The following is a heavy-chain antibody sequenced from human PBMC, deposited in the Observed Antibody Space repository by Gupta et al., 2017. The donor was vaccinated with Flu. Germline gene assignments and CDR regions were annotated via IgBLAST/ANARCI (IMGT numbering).Heavy chain of an antibody. V-gene: IGHV1-18*01. CDR1: G. Sequence: GISWVRQAPGQGLEWMGWISAYNGNTNYAQKLQGRVTMTTDTSTSTAYMELRSLRSDDTAVYYCARVGWRWLSHSRNFDYWGQGTLVTVSS. CDR3: ARVGWRWLSHSRNFDY. CDR2: ISAYNGNT. D-gene: IGHD3-22*01. J-gene: IGHJ4*02.